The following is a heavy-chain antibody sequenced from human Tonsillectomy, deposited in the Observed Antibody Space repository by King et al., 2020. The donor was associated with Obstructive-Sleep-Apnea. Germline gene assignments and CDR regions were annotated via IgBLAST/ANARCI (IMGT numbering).Heavy chain of an antibody. CDR1: GFTFSSYD. D-gene: IGHD3-10*01. CDR2: IGTAGDT. V-gene: IGHV3-13*01. J-gene: IGHJ4*02. Sequence: VQLVESGGGLVQPGGSLRLSCAASGFTFSSYDMHWVRQAAGKGLEWVSAIGTAGDTYYPGSVKGRFTISRENAKNSLYLQINSLRAGDTAVYYCARRAGGSGSWEYYFDYWGQGTLVTVSS. CDR3: ARRAGGSGSWEYYFDY.